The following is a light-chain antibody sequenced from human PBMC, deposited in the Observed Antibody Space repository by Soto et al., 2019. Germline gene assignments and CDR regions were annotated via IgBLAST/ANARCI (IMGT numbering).Light chain of an antibody. J-gene: IGLJ1*01. Sequence: QSALTQPASVSGSPGQSITISCTGTSSDVGGYTYVSWYQQHPGKAPKLMIYDVSYRPSGVSNRFSGSKSGNTASLTISGLQAEDEADYYCCSSTSSNTYVFGTGTKLTGL. CDR2: DVS. CDR3: CSSTSSNTYV. CDR1: SSDVGGYTY. V-gene: IGLV2-14*01.